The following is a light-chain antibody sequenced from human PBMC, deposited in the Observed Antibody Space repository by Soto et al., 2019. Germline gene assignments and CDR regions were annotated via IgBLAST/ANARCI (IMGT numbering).Light chain of an antibody. V-gene: IGKV3-15*01. J-gene: IGKJ2*01. CDR1: QSVNQK. CDR3: QQFNDWPHT. Sequence: EIVFTHSPATLSVSPGERATLSCRASQSVNQKLGWYQQKPGQAPRLLIYVASYRATGIPARFSGSGSGTEYTLTISNLQAEDFAVYYCQQFNDWPHTFGQGTKVDI. CDR2: VAS.